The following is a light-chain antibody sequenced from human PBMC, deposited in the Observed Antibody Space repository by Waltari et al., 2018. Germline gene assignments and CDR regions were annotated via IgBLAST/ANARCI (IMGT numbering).Light chain of an antibody. J-gene: IGKJ2*01. V-gene: IGKV3-20*01. CDR1: QSVSSSY. CDR3: QQYDSTPVT. Sequence: EVVLTQSPGTLSLSPGERATLSCRATQSVSSSYIAWYQQKPGQAPRLLIYAASNRGTGIPDRFNGSGSGTDFTLTISRLEVEDFAVYYCQQYDSTPVTFGQGTKVEIK. CDR2: AAS.